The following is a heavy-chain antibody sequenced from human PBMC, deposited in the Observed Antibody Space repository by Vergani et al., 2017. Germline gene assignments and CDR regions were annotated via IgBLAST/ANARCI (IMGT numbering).Heavy chain of an antibody. V-gene: IGHV5-10-1*03. CDR1: GYSFTSYW. CDR2: IDPSDSYT. J-gene: IGHJ3*02. D-gene: IGHD4-23*01. Sequence: EVQLVQSGAEVKKPGESLRISCKGSGYSFTSYWISWVRQMPGKGLEWMGRIDPSDSYTNYSPSFQGHVTISADKSISTAYLQWSSLKASDTAMYYCARRGSALRPMHGGNRLDAFDIWGQGTMVTVSS. CDR3: ARRGSALRPMHGGNRLDAFDI.